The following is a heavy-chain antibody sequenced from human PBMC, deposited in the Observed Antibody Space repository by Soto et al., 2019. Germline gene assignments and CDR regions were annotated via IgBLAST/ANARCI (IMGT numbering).Heavy chain of an antibody. J-gene: IGHJ5*02. CDR2: IYYSGST. Sequence: SETLSLTCTVSGGSISSYYWSWIRQPPGKGLEWIGYIYYSGSTNYNPSLKSRVTISVDTSKNQFSLKLSSVTAADTAVYYCARFPGVPAAGTWFDPWGQGTLVTVSS. V-gene: IGHV4-59*01. CDR1: GGSISSYY. D-gene: IGHD2-2*01. CDR3: ARFPGVPAAGTWFDP.